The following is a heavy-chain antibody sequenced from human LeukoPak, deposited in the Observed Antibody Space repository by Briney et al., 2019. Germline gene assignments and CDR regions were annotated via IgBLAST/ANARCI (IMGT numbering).Heavy chain of an antibody. J-gene: IGHJ6*03. CDR2: IYYSGST. D-gene: IGHD2-15*01. Sequence: PSETLSLTCTVSGGSISSYYWSWIRQPPGKGLEWIGYIYYSGSTNYNPSLKSRVTISVDTSKNQFSLKLSSVTAADTAVYYCARVVGKNYYYYMDVWGKGTTVTISS. CDR3: ARVVGKNYYYYMDV. CDR1: GGSISSYY. V-gene: IGHV4-59*01.